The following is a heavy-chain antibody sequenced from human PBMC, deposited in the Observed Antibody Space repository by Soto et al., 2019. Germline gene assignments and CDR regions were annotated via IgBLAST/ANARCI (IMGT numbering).Heavy chain of an antibody. CDR2: INAGNGNT. D-gene: IGHD4-4*01. CDR1: GYTFTSYA. J-gene: IGHJ4*02. CDR3: ATSHGNSDFDY. V-gene: IGHV1-3*01. Sequence: QVQLVQSGAEVKKPGASVKVSCKASGYTFTSYARHWVRQAPGQRREWMGWINAGNGNTKYSQKFKGRVTITRDTSASTAYMELSSLRSEDTAVYCCATSHGNSDFDYWGQGTLVTVSS.